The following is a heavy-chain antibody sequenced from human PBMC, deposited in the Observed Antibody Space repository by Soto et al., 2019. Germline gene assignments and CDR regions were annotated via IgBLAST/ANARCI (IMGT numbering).Heavy chain of an antibody. J-gene: IGHJ4*02. Sequence: EVQLLESGGGLVQPGGSLRLSCAASGFTFSSYAVSWVRQAPGKGLEWVSAISGSGGSTYYADSVKGRFTISRDNSKNTLYLQMNSLRAEDTAVYYCARARVVVVHPFDYWGQGTLVTVSS. CDR3: ARARVVVVHPFDY. CDR1: GFTFSSYA. D-gene: IGHD2-15*01. CDR2: ISGSGGST. V-gene: IGHV3-23*01.